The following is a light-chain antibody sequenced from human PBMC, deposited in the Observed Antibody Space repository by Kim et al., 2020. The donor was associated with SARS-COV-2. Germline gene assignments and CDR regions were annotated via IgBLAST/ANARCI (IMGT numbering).Light chain of an antibody. V-gene: IGLV1-44*01. CDR1: SSNIGSNT. CDR2: SNE. J-gene: IGLJ3*02. CDR3: AGWDDSLNGWV. Sequence: QSVLTQPPSASGTPGQRVTISCSGSSSNIGSNTVNWYQQLPGTAPKLLIYSNEERPSGVPDRFSGSKSGTSASLAISGLQSEDEADYYCAGWDDSLNGWVFGGGTQLTVL.